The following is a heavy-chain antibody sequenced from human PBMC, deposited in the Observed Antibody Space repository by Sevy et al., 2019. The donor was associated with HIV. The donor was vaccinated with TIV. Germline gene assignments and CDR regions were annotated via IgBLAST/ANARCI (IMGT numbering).Heavy chain of an antibody. Sequence: GGSLRLSCAASGFTVSSNYMSWVRQAPGKGLEWVSVIYSGGSTYYADSVKGRFTISRDNSKSMAYLQMNSLRAEDAALYYCARGPYNSGLRFDYWGRGTLVTVSS. J-gene: IGHJ4*02. CDR3: ARGPYNSGLRFDY. V-gene: IGHV3-53*05. CDR2: IYSGGST. CDR1: GFTVSSNY. D-gene: IGHD6-19*01.